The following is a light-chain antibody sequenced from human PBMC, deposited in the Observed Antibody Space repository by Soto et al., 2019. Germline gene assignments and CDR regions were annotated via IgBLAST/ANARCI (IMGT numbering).Light chain of an antibody. CDR1: QSVSSSY. CDR3: QQDGSSPPWT. Sequence: EIVLTQSPGTLSLSPGERATLSCRASQSVSSSYLAWYQQKPGQAPRLLVYGASSRATGIQDRFSGSGYGTDLTLTISRLEPEDFAVYFCQQDGSSPPWTFGQGTKVEIK. CDR2: GAS. J-gene: IGKJ1*01. V-gene: IGKV3-20*01.